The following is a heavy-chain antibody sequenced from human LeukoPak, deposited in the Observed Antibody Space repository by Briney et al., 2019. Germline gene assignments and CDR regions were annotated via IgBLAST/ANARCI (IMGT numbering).Heavy chain of an antibody. CDR1: GGSITNTNY. CDR2: VNLQGST. J-gene: IGHJ4*02. Sequence: SETLSLTCDVSGGSITNTNYWTWVRQPPGKGLEWIGEVNLQGSTNYNPSLMGRVAISVDTSENHIPLQLPSVTAADTAVYYCAREGGPYRPLDYSGQGTLVTVSS. V-gene: IGHV4-4*02. CDR3: AREGGPYRPLDY.